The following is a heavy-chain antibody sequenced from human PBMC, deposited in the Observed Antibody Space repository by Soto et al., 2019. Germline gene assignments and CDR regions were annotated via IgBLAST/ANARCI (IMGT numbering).Heavy chain of an antibody. CDR3: ARDPGRGYYYVGWFDP. V-gene: IGHV3-30-3*01. CDR2: ISYDGSNK. Sequence: GGSLRLSCAASGFTFSSYAMHWVRQAPGKGLEWVAVISYDGSNKYYADSVKGRFTISRDNSKNTLYLQMNSLRAEDTAVYYCARDPGRGYYYVGWFDPWGQGTLVTVSS. J-gene: IGHJ5*02. CDR1: GFTFSSYA. D-gene: IGHD3-22*01.